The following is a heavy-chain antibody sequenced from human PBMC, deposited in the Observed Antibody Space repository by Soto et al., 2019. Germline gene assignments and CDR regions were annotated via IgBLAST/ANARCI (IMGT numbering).Heavy chain of an antibody. CDR3: ASLGEHGYSYGYRGDYFDY. V-gene: IGHV1-3*01. CDR2: INAGNGNT. D-gene: IGHD5-18*01. J-gene: IGHJ4*02. CDR1: GYTFTSYA. Sequence: ASVKVSCKASGYTFTSYAMHWVRQAPGQRLEWMGWINAGNGNTKYSQKFQGRVTITRDTSASTAYMELSSLGSEDTAVYYCASLGEHGYSYGYRGDYFDYWGQGTLVTVSS.